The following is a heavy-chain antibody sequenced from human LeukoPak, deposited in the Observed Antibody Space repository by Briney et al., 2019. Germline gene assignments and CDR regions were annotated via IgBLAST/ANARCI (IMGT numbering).Heavy chain of an antibody. V-gene: IGHV4-39*07. CDR2: IHYSGNT. J-gene: IGHJ4*02. D-gene: IGHD5-24*01. CDR3: ARDRGRRDGYNYFDY. CDR1: GGSISSPAYY. Sequence: SETLSLTCTVSGGSISSPAYYWGWIRQPPGKGLEWIGSIHYSGNTYYNPSLKSRVTISADTSKNQFSLKLSSVTAADTAVYYCARDRGRRDGYNYFDYWGQGTLVTVSS.